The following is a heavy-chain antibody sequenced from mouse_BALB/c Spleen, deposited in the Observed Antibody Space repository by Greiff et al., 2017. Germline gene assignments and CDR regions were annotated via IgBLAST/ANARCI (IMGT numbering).Heavy chain of an antibody. CDR1: EYEFPSHD. V-gene: IGHV5-2*01. Sequence: EVKLVESGGGLVQPGESLKLSCESNEYEFPSHDMSWVRKTPEKRLELVAAINSDGGSTYYPDTMERRFIISRDNTKKTLYLQMSSLRSEDTALYDCAKHGYDGYASMDYWGQGTSVTVSS. J-gene: IGHJ4*01. CDR3: AKHGYDGYASMDY. D-gene: IGHD2-2*01. CDR2: INSDGGST.